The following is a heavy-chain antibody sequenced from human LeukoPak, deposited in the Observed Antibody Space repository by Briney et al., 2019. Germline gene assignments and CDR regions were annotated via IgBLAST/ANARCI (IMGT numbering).Heavy chain of an antibody. CDR1: GFIFSNTW. Sequence: PGGSLRLSCAASGFIFSNTWMTWVRQAPGKGLEWVGRIKSKTDGGTIDYAAPVKGRFTISRDDSKDTLYLQMNSLKTEDTALYYCSTDLMGFCSSTGCYDNWLDPWGQGTLVTVSS. J-gene: IGHJ5*02. CDR3: STDLMGFCSSTGCYDNWLDP. CDR2: IKSKTDGGTI. V-gene: IGHV3-15*01. D-gene: IGHD2-2*01.